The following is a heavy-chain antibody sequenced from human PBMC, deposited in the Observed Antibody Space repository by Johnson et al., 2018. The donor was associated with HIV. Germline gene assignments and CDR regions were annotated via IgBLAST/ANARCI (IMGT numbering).Heavy chain of an antibody. CDR1: GFTFSSYG. J-gene: IGHJ3*02. D-gene: IGHD4-23*01. Sequence: VQLVESGGGVVQPGRSLRLSCAASGFTFSSYGMHWVRQAPGKGLEWVSHISSSGSTIYYAESVKGRFTISRDNAKNSLYLQMNSLRAEDTAVYYCANVRWPDAFDIWGQGTMVTVSS. CDR2: ISSSGSTI. V-gene: IGHV3-48*04. CDR3: ANVRWPDAFDI.